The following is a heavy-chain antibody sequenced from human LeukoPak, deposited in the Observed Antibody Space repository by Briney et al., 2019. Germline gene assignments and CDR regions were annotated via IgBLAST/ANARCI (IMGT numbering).Heavy chain of an antibody. V-gene: IGHV4-59*01. CDR3: AKPTYSGSYYKDQFDS. D-gene: IGHD1-26*01. J-gene: IGHJ4*02. CDR2: IYYSGNS. Sequence: PSEALSLTCTVSGVSITSYYWSWIRQPPGKGLEWIGNIYYSGNSNYNPSLKSRVTISVDTSQNHFSLKLSSVTAADTAVYYCAKPTYSGSYYKDQFDSWGQGTLVAVSS. CDR1: GVSITSYY.